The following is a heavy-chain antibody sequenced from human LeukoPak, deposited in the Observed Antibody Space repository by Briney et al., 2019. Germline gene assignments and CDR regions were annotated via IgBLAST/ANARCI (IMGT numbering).Heavy chain of an antibody. CDR2: IYYSGST. J-gene: IGHJ4*02. D-gene: IGHD3-22*01. CDR1: GGSISSYY. V-gene: IGHV4-59*01. CDR3: ARNPYYYDSSGYRGKYYFDY. Sequence: SGPGLVKPSETLSLTCTVSGGSISSYYWSWIRQPPGKGLEWIGYIYYSGSTNYNPSLKSRVTISVDTSKNQFSLKLSSVTAADTAVYYCARNPYYYDSSGYRGKYYFDYWGQGTLVTVSS.